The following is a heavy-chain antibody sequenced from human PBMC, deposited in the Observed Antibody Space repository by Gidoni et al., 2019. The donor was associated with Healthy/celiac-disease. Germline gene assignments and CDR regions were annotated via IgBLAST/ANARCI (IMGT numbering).Heavy chain of an antibody. CDR1: GFTFSSYA. V-gene: IGHV3-23*01. J-gene: IGHJ4*02. CDR2: ISGSGGST. Sequence: EVQLLESGGGLVQPGGSLRLSCAASGFTFSSYAMRWVRQAPGKGLEWVSAISGSGGSTYYAASVKVRFTISRDNSKNTLYLQMNSLRAEDTAVYYCAKGGSSYYYGSGSYPGVFDYWGQGTLVTVSS. D-gene: IGHD3-10*01. CDR3: AKGGSSYYYGSGSYPGVFDY.